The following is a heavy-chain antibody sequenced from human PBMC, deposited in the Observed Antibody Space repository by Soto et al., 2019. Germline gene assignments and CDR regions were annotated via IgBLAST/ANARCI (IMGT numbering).Heavy chain of an antibody. V-gene: IGHV3-48*02. D-gene: IGHD6-19*01. CDR2: ISSSSTTK. CDR3: PKPSSGWETGFAP. Sequence: EVQLVESGGGLVQPGGSLRLSCAASGFTFNSYSMNWVRQAPGKGVEWVSCISSSSTTKYYTDSVKGRFTISRDNAKNSLYLQMNSLRDDDTALYYYPKPSSGWETGFAPGGQGTRVTSPQ. J-gene: IGHJ5*02. CDR1: GFTFNSYS.